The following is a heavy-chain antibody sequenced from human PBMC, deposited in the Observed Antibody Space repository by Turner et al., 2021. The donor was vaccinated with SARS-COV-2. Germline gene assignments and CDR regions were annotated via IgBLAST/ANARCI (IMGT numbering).Heavy chain of an antibody. D-gene: IGHD1-26*01. V-gene: IGHV4-34*01. CDR2: INHSGST. CDR1: GGSFSGYY. CDR3: ARHRVGPTIYYDYGMDV. J-gene: IGHJ6*02. Sequence: QVQLQQWGAGLLKPSETLSLTCAVYGGSFSGYYWSWIRQPPGKGLEWIGEINHSGSTNYNPSLKSRVTISVDTSKNQFSLKLSSVTAADTAVYYCARHRVGPTIYYDYGMDVWGQGTTVTVS.